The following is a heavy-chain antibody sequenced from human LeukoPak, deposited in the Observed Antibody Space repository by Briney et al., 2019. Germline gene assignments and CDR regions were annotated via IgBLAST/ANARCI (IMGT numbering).Heavy chain of an antibody. V-gene: IGHV3-74*03. Sequence: GGSLRLSCVASGVTLSGHWMHWVRQVPGKGLMAVSRITPDGNAAAYADSVKGRFTISRDNAKNTLYLEMNSLTAEDTALYHCTRSGYSNGYDYWGQGTLVTVSS. CDR3: TRSGYSNGYDY. CDR1: GVTLSGHW. D-gene: IGHD2-15*01. J-gene: IGHJ4*02. CDR2: ITPDGNAA.